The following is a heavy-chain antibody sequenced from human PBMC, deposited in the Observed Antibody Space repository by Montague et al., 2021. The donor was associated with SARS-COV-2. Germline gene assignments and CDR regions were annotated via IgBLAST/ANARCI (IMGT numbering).Heavy chain of an antibody. Sequence: SETLSLTCTVSGASINSRYWSWIRQPPGKGLEWIGYYYSGSTKYNPSLKSRVTISVDTSKNQFSVKVTSVTAADTAVYYCARWISRLRGVDEWGQGTLVTVSS. V-gene: IGHV4-59*08. D-gene: IGHD3-10*01. CDR3: ARWISRLRGVDE. CDR1: GASINSRY. CDR2: YYSGST. J-gene: IGHJ4*02.